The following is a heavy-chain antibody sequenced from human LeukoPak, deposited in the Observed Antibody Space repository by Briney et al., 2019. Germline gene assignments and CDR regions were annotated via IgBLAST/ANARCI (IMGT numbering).Heavy chain of an antibody. Sequence: GGSLRLSCAASGFTFSSYAMSWVRQAPGKGLEWDSAISGSGGSTYYADSVKGRFTISRDNSKNTLYLQMSSLRAEDTAVYYCAKDLGIAVAEEFDYWGQGTLVTVSS. J-gene: IGHJ4*02. D-gene: IGHD6-19*01. CDR1: GFTFSSYA. CDR2: ISGSGGST. CDR3: AKDLGIAVAEEFDY. V-gene: IGHV3-23*01.